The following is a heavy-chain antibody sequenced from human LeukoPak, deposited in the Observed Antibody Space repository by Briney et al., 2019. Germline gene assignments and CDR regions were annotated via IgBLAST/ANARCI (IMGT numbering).Heavy chain of an antibody. Sequence: SQTLSLTCTVSGGSISSGSYYWSWIRQPAGKGLEWIGRIYTSGSTNYNPPLKSRVTISVDTSKNQFSLKLSSVTAADTAVYYCARDARYCSGGSCLLLDYWGQGTLVTVSS. CDR1: GGSISSGSYY. CDR3: ARDARYCSGGSCLLLDY. J-gene: IGHJ4*02. D-gene: IGHD2-15*01. CDR2: IYTSGST. V-gene: IGHV4-61*02.